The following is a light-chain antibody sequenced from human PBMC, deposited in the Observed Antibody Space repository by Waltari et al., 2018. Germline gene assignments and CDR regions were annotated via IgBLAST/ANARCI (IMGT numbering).Light chain of an antibody. CDR3: QQRHNWPLT. J-gene: IGKJ4*01. CDR2: DTS. Sequence: EIVLTQSPATLSLSPGERATLSCRASQSVRSSLAWYQQKPGQAPRLLIYDTSNRASGIPARFSGSGSGTDFSLSISSLEPEDFAVYYCQQRHNWPLTFGGGTK. CDR1: QSVRSS. V-gene: IGKV3-11*01.